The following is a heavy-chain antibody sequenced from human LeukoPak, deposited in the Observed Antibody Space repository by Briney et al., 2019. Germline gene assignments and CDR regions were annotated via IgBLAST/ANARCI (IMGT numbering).Heavy chain of an antibody. CDR2: IYYSGGT. V-gene: IGHV4-39*01. CDR3: ARRYYYGSGSYYDY. J-gene: IGHJ4*02. D-gene: IGHD3-10*01. Sequence: SETLSLTCTVSGDSVSSTNYYWDWIRQPPGKGLEWIGSIYYSGGTYYNPSLKSRVTISVDTSKNQFSLKLNSVTAADTAVYYCARRYYYGSGSYYDYWGQGTLVTVSS. CDR1: GDSVSSTNYY.